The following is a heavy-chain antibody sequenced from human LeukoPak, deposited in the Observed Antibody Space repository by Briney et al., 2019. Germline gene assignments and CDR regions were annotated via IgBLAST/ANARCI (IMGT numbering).Heavy chain of an antibody. CDR2: IYYSGST. CDR1: GGSFSGYY. J-gene: IGHJ4*02. V-gene: IGHV4-34*01. CDR3: ARRGTDRRREFSLD. D-gene: IGHD3-10*01. Sequence: SETLSLTCAVYGGSFSGYYWSWIRQPPGKGLEWIGSIYYSGSTYYNPSLKSRVTISVDTSKNQFSLKLSSVTAADTAVYYCARRGTDRRREFSLDWGQGTLVTVSS.